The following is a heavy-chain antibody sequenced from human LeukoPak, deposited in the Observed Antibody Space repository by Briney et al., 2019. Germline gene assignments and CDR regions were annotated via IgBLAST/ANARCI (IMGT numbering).Heavy chain of an antibody. CDR3: ARDAVVRGVIITH. V-gene: IGHV3-7*01. D-gene: IGHD3-10*01. J-gene: IGHJ4*02. Sequence: PGGSLRLSCAASGFTFSSYWMSWVRQAPGKGLEWLANIKQDGSEKYYVDSVKGRFTISRDNAKNSLYLQMNSLRAEDTAVYYCARDAVVRGVIITHWGQGTLVTVSS. CDR2: IKQDGSEK. CDR1: GFTFSSYW.